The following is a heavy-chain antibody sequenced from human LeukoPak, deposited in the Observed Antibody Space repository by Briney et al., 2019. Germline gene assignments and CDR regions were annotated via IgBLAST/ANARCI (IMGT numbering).Heavy chain of an antibody. CDR1: GYSFTTYW. CDR2: IYPGDSDT. Sequence: AGESLKISCEGSGYSFTTYWIGWVRQMPGKGLEWMGIIYPGDSDTRYSPSFQGQVTISADKSISTAYLQWSGLKASDTAMYYCAAVDTAMVFDYWGQGTLVTVSS. D-gene: IGHD5-18*01. J-gene: IGHJ4*02. CDR3: AAVDTAMVFDY. V-gene: IGHV5-51*01.